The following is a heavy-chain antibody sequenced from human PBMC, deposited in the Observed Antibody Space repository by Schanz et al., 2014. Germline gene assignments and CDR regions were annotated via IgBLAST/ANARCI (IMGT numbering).Heavy chain of an antibody. CDR1: GFTFSNYA. V-gene: IGHV3-23*01. J-gene: IGHJ4*02. D-gene: IGHD5-12*01. Sequence: EVQLLESGGGLVRPGGSLRLSCAASGFTFSNYAMSWVRQAPGKGLEWVSALSGSGGTTHYADSVEGRFTISRDNSKNTLYLQMNSLRAEDTAVYYCASPSGYSDYGTYFDFWGQGTLVTVSS. CDR2: LSGSGGTT. CDR3: ASPSGYSDYGTYFDF.